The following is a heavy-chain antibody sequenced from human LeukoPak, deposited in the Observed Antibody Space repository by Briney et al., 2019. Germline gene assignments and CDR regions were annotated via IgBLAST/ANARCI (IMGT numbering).Heavy chain of an antibody. Sequence: GGSLRLSCAASGFTFSSYGMHWVRQAPGKGLEWVAVISYDGSNKYYADSVKSRFTISRDNSKNTLYLQMNSLRAEDTAVYYCAKDGGYWGQGTLVTVSS. CDR2: ISYDGSNK. V-gene: IGHV3-30*18. CDR3: AKDGGY. J-gene: IGHJ4*02. D-gene: IGHD3-16*01. CDR1: GFTFSSYG.